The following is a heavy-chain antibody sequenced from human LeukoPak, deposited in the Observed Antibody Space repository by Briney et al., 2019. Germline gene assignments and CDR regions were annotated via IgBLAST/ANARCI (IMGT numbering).Heavy chain of an antibody. D-gene: IGHD6-13*01. Sequence: GGSLSLSCAASGFTFSNYWMCWVRQAPGKGLEWVANIKEDGSEKYYVDSVKGRFTISRDNARNSLYLQMNSLRAEDTAVYYCASGRQLGYWGQGTLVTVSS. CDR2: IKEDGSEK. CDR3: ASGRQLGY. V-gene: IGHV3-7*01. J-gene: IGHJ4*02. CDR1: GFTFSNYW.